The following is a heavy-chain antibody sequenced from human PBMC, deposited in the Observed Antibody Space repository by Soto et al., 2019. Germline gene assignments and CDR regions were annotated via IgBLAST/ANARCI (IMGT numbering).Heavy chain of an antibody. V-gene: IGHV1-69*01. D-gene: IGHD4-17*01. CDR1: GGTFSSYA. Sequence: QVQLVQSGAEVKKPGSSVKVSCKASGGTFSSYAISWVRQAPGQGLEWMGGIIPIFGTANYAQKFQGRVTITADESTSTAYMELSSLRSEDTAVYYGARGLRVRGDYGQYYFDYWGQGTLVTVSS. CDR3: ARGLRVRGDYGQYYFDY. J-gene: IGHJ4*02. CDR2: IIPIFGTA.